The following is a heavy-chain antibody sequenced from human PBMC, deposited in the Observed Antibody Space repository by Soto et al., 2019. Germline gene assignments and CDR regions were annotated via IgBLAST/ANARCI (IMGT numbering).Heavy chain of an antibody. D-gene: IGHD6-19*01. CDR3: ARASPIAVADHFDY. CDR2: ISSSGSTI. Sequence: PGGSLRLSCAASGFTFSDYYMSWIRQAPGRGLEWVSYISSSGSTIYYADSVKGRFTISRDNAKNSLYLQMNSLRADDTAVYYCARASPIAVADHFDYWGPGTLVTVSS. J-gene: IGHJ4*02. CDR1: GFTFSDYY. V-gene: IGHV3-11*01.